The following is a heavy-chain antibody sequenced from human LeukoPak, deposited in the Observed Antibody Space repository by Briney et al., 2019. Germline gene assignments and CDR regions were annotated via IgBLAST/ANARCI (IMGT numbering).Heavy chain of an antibody. V-gene: IGHV3-23*01. CDR1: GFTFNNYA. Sequence: GGSLRLSCAASGFTFNNYAMSWVRQAPGKGLEWVSAISGSGGSTYYADSVKGRFTISRDNSKNTLYLQMNSLRAEDTAVYYCARVRVVRGVMNPFDYWGQGTLVTVSS. J-gene: IGHJ4*02. CDR2: ISGSGGST. CDR3: ARVRVVRGVMNPFDY. D-gene: IGHD3-10*01.